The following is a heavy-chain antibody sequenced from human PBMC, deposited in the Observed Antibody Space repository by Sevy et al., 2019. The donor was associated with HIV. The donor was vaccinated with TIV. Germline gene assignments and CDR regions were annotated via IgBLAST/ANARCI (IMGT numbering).Heavy chain of an antibody. V-gene: IGHV3-23*01. D-gene: IGHD4-17*01. J-gene: IGHJ4*02. Sequence: GGSLRLSCAASGFTFSNYGMSWVRQAPGKGLEWVSAISGSGGSTFYADSVKGRFTISRDNSKDTLYLKMNSLRAEDAGVYYGAKPVVRVFYGDSIYFDYWGQGTLVTVSS. CDR1: GFTFSNYG. CDR3: AKPVVRVFYGDSIYFDY. CDR2: ISGSGGST.